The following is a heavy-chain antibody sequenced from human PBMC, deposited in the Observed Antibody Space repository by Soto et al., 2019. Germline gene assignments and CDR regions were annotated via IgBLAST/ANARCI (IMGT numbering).Heavy chain of an antibody. J-gene: IGHJ4*02. CDR2: INAGNGNT. Sequence: QVPLVQSGAEVKKPGASVKVSCKASGYTFTRYAMHWVRQAPGQRLEWMGWINAGNGNTKYSQKFQGRVTITRDTSASTAYMELSSLRSEDTAVYYCARDLAYGIPDYWGQGTLVTVSS. CDR1: GYTFTRYA. D-gene: IGHD2-21*01. CDR3: ARDLAYGIPDY. V-gene: IGHV1-3*01.